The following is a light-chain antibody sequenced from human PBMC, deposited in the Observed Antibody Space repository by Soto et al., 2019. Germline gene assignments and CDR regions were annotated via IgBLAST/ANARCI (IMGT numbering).Light chain of an antibody. Sequence: SHMPPSPSPLSASVAGRVTITCWASQGIRNDLGWYQQKPGKAPKLLIYAATTLQSGVPSRFSGSGSGTDFTLTISSLQPEDFATYYCLQDYNYPLTFGGGTKVDI. CDR3: LQDYNYPLT. V-gene: IGKV1-6*01. J-gene: IGKJ4*01. CDR1: QGIRND. CDR2: AAT.